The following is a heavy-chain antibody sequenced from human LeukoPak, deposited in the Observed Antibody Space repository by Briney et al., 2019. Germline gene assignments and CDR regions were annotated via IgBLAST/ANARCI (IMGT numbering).Heavy chain of an antibody. CDR2: VSGSGHST. CDR1: GFTFSIYA. J-gene: IGHJ4*02. D-gene: IGHD2-15*01. CDR3: AKAPVTSCRGAFCYPFDS. Sequence: GGSLRLSCAASGFTFSIYAMSWVRQAPGKGLEWVSTVSGSGHSTFYADSVKGRFTISRDNSKDTLYLQMNSLRAEDTAVYYCAKAPVTSCRGAFCYPFDSWGQGTVVTVSS. V-gene: IGHV3-23*01.